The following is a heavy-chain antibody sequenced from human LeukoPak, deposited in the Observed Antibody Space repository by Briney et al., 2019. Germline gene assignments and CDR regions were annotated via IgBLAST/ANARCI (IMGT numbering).Heavy chain of an antibody. CDR2: IIPIFGTA. D-gene: IGHD3-3*01. CDR3: ARVGDTIFGVSYSYYYYMDV. V-gene: IGHV1-69*01. Sequence: SVKVSCKASGGTFSSYAISWVRQAPGQGLEWMGGIIPIFGTANYAQKFQGRVTITADESTSTAYMELSSLRSEDTAVYYCARVGDTIFGVSYSYYYYMDVWGKGTTVTVSS. J-gene: IGHJ6*03. CDR1: GGTFSSYA.